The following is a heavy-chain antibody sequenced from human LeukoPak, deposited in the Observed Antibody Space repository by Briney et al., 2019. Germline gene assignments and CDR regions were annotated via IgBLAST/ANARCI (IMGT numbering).Heavy chain of an antibody. Sequence: PGGSLRLSCAASGSTFSSYAMHWVRQAPGKGLEWVAVISYDGSNKYYADSVKGRFTISRDNSKNTLYLQMNSLRAEDTAVYYCARDPEFREWSLTFDYWGQGTLVTVSS. D-gene: IGHD3-3*01. V-gene: IGHV3-30*04. CDR3: ARDPEFREWSLTFDY. CDR2: ISYDGSNK. CDR1: GSTFSSYA. J-gene: IGHJ4*02.